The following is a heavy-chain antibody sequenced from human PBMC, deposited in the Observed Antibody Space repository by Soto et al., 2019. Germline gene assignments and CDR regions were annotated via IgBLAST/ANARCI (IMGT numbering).Heavy chain of an antibody. J-gene: IGHJ4*02. CDR1: GYTFTSYD. V-gene: IGHV1-8*01. Sequence: QVQLVRSGAEGKKPGASVRVSCKASGYTFTSYDIYWVRQATGQGLEWMGWMNPFSGNAVYTQKFQDRVTMTRDTSINTAYMEMSGLRSEDTAVYYCTRGQGNHWGQGPLVTVSS. CDR2: MNPFSGNA. CDR3: TRGQGNH.